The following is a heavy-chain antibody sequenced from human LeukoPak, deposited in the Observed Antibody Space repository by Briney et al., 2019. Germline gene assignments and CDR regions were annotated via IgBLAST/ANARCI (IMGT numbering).Heavy chain of an antibody. CDR2: IYYSGST. J-gene: IGHJ3*02. CDR3: ARASTEYSSSGGALAFDI. V-gene: IGHV4-59*11. Sequence: SETLSLTCTVSGGSISSHYWSWIRQPQGKGLEWIGYIYYSGSTNYNPSLKSRVTISVDTSKNQFSLKLSSVTAADTAVYYCARASTEYSSSGGALAFDIWGQGTMVTVSS. D-gene: IGHD6-6*01. CDR1: GGSISSHY.